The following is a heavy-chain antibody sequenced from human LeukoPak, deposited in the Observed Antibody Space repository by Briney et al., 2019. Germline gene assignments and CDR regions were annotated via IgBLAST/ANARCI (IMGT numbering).Heavy chain of an antibody. V-gene: IGHV4-39*01. D-gene: IGHD3-10*01. J-gene: IGHJ4*02. CDR3: ARHYGP. Sequence: SETLSLTCTVSGVSISGYYWGWIRQPPGKELEWIGSIYYSGSTYYNPSLKSRVTISVDTSKNQFSLKLNSVTATDTAVYYCARHYGPWGQGTLVTVSS. CDR2: IYYSGST. CDR1: GVSISGYY.